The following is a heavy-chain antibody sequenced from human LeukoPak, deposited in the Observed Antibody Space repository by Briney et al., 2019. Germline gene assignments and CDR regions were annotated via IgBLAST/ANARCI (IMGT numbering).Heavy chain of an antibody. D-gene: IGHD2-15*01. CDR3: ASPVTPYYGMDV. J-gene: IGHJ6*02. Sequence: SETLSLTCTVSGGSINSSDYYWGWIRQPPGKGLEWIGSIYHSGSMYASLKSRVTISVDTSKNQFSLKLSSVTAADTAVYYCASPVTPYYGMDVWGQGTTVTVSS. CDR2: IYHSGSM. CDR1: GGSINSSDYY. V-gene: IGHV4-39*01.